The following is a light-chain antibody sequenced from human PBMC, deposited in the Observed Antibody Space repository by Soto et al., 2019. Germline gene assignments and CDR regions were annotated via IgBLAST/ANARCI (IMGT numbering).Light chain of an antibody. J-gene: IGKJ4*01. Sequence: DIVMTQSPDSLAVSLGERATINCKSSQSVLYSSNNKNYLAWYQQKPGQPPKLLIYWASTRESGVPDRFSGSGSGTDFTLTVSSLQAEDVAVYCCQQYYSAPLTFGGGTKGEI. CDR2: WAS. V-gene: IGKV4-1*01. CDR3: QQYYSAPLT. CDR1: QSVLYSSNNKNY.